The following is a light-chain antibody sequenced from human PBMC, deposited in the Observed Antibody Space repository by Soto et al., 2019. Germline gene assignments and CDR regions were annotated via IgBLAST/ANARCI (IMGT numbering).Light chain of an antibody. V-gene: IGKV3-11*01. Sequence: EIVLTQSPATLSLSPGERATLSCRASQRVSSYLAWYQQKPGQAPRLLIYDASNRATGIPARFSGSGSGTDFTLTISRLVPEAFAVYYCQQRSNWPRGPFGQGTKLEIK. J-gene: IGKJ2*01. CDR1: QRVSSY. CDR3: QQRSNWPRGP. CDR2: DAS.